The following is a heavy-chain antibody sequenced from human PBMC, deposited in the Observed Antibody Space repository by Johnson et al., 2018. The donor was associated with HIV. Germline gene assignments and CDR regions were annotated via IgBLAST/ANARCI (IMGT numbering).Heavy chain of an antibody. D-gene: IGHD5-18*01. CDR2: IDTAGDT. V-gene: IGHV3-13*01. Sequence: VQLVESGGGVVLPGRSLRLSCAASGFTFSSYDMHWVRQTTGKGLEWVSVIDTAGDTYYAGSVKGRFTISRDNSKNTVYLQMNSLRAEDTAVYYCARGRRIQLWLLADAFDIWCQGTMVTVSS. CDR3: ARGRRIQLWLLADAFDI. J-gene: IGHJ3*02. CDR1: GFTFSSYD.